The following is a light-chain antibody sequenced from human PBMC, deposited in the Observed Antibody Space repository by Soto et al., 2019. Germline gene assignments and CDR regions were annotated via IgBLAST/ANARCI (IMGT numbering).Light chain of an antibody. CDR1: SSNIGAGYD. CDR2: GTS. Sequence: QSVLTQPPSVSGAPGQRGTISCTGSSSNIGAGYDVHWYQQLPGTAPKLLIYGTSNRPSGVPDRFSGSKSGTSASLAITGLQAEDEAEYYCQSYDSSLSGFWVFGGGTKVTVL. V-gene: IGLV1-40*01. CDR3: QSYDSSLSGFWV. J-gene: IGLJ3*02.